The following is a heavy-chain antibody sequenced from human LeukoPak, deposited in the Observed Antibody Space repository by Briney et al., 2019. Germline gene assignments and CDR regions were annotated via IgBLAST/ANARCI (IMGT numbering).Heavy chain of an antibody. V-gene: IGHV3-7*03. Sequence: GGSLRLSCVASGFTFGKYWMSWVRQAPGKGLEWVANIKLDGSEKNYVDSVKGRFTISRDNTKNTLYLQMNSLRAEDMAVYYCARIEWERLGRAFDIWGQGTMVTVSS. CDR2: IKLDGSEK. D-gene: IGHD1-26*01. CDR3: ARIEWERLGRAFDI. CDR1: GFTFGKYW. J-gene: IGHJ3*02.